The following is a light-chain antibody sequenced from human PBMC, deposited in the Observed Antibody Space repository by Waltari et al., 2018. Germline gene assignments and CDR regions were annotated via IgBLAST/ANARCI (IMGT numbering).Light chain of an antibody. CDR3: ATRDNSLTAVV. V-gene: IGLV1-51*01. J-gene: IGLJ3*02. CDR1: RPNIGNCL. Sequence: QSVSAQPPSVSAGAGKKVTISCSGSRPNIGNCLVSWYHQLRGATPKLSISDNYKQPEGNPIRIPASSSGTSATLYITGPQLRAEAEYYCATRDNSLTAVVFGGGTRLTVL. CDR2: DNY.